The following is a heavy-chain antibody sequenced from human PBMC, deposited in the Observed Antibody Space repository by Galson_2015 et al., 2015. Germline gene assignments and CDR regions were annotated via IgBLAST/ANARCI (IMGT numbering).Heavy chain of an antibody. CDR3: ARGIEDYRVGAPTGGYYFDY. CDR1: GGTFSSYA. Sequence: SVKVSCKASGGTFSSYAISWVRQAPGQGLEWMGGIIPIFGIANYAQKFQGRVTITADKSTSTAYMELSSLRSEDTAVYYCARGIEDYRVGAPTGGYYFDYWGQGTLVTVSS. D-gene: IGHD1-26*01. CDR2: IIPIFGIA. J-gene: IGHJ4*02. V-gene: IGHV1-69*10.